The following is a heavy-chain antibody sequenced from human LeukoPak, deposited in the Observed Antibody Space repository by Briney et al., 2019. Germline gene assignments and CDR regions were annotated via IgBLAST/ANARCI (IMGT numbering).Heavy chain of an antibody. Sequence: ASVKVSCKASGYTFTSYDINWVRQATGQGLEWMGWMNPNSGNTGYAQKFQGRVTMTRNTSISTAYMELSSLRSEDTAVYYCARGNDILTGYLPHYYYGMDVWGQGTTVTVSS. CDR2: MNPNSGNT. V-gene: IGHV1-8*01. D-gene: IGHD3-9*01. CDR3: ARGNDILTGYLPHYYYGMDV. CDR1: GYTFTSYD. J-gene: IGHJ6*02.